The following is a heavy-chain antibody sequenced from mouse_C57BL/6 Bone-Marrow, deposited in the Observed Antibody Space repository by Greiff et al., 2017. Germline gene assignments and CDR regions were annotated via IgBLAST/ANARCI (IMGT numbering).Heavy chain of an antibody. CDR2: INPSSGYT. D-gene: IGHD4-1*01. V-gene: IGHV1-4*01. CDR1: GYTFTSYS. CDR3: AKNWDGDY. Sequence: VQLQQSGAELARPGASVKMSCKASGYTFTSYSMHWVKQRPGQGLEWIGYINPSSGYTKYNQKFKDKATLTADKSSSTAYMQLSRLTSEDSAVXYGAKNWDGDYWGQGTTRTVSS. J-gene: IGHJ2*01.